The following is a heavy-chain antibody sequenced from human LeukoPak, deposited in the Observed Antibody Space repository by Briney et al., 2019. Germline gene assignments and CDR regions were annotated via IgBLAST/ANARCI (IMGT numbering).Heavy chain of an antibody. CDR2: IYYSGST. Sequence: SETLSLTGTISGGFISSSSYYWGWIRQPPGKGLEWIGDIYYSGSTYYNPALKSRVSMSIDTSKNQFSLELRSVAAADTALYYCARRRYYDSTGYLEWGQGTLVTV. CDR3: ARRRYYDSTGYLE. V-gene: IGHV4-39*01. J-gene: IGHJ1*01. D-gene: IGHD3-22*01. CDR1: GGFISSSSYY.